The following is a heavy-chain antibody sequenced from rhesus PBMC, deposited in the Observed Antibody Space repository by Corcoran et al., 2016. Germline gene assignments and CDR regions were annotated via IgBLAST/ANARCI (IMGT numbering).Heavy chain of an antibody. Sequence: QVQLQESGQAVVKPSEPLSLTCAVSGASPTINSWWSWIRQPRGKGLEGLGRIYGSRGDPNHKPSRTGRVTIPMETSKTQISLILSAVTDADSAVYYCATATVTTGCFDLWGPGVLVTVSS. CDR2: IYGSRGDP. V-gene: IGHV4-93*02. CDR1: GASPTINSW. J-gene: IGHJ5-1*01. CDR3: ATATVTTGCFDL. D-gene: IGHD3-9*01.